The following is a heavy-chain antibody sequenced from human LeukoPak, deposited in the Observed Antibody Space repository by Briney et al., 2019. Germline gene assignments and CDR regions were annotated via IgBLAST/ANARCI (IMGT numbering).Heavy chain of an antibody. CDR3: ARNFDWLLPDGMDV. CDR1: GFTFNSYS. V-gene: IGHV3-23*01. J-gene: IGHJ6*02. D-gene: IGHD3-9*01. Sequence: GGSLRLSCAASGFTFNSYSMNWVRQAPGKGLEWVSAISGSGGSTYYADSVKGRFTISRDNSKNTLCLQMNSLRAEDTAVYYCARNFDWLLPDGMDVWGQGTTVTVSS. CDR2: ISGSGGST.